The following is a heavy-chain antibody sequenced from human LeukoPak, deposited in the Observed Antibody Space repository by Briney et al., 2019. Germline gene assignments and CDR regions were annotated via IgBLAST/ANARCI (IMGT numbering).Heavy chain of an antibody. CDR1: GFTFSSYS. CDR3: ARDPGYYGG. Sequence: GGSLRLSCAASGFTFSSYSMNWVRQAPGKGLEWVSYISSSSSTIYYADSVKGRFTISRDNAKNSQYLQMNSLRAEDTAVYYCARDPGYYGGWGQGTLVTVSS. CDR2: ISSSSSTI. V-gene: IGHV3-48*01. D-gene: IGHD3-10*01. J-gene: IGHJ4*02.